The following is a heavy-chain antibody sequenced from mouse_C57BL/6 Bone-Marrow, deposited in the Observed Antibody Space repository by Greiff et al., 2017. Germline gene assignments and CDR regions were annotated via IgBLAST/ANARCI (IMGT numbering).Heavy chain of an antibody. CDR2: IYPYNGVS. CDR3: ARSPIIYYYGSSYDDMDY. Sequence: VQLQQSGPELVKPGASVKISCKASGYSFTGYYMHWVKQSHGNILAWIGYIYPYNGVSSYNQKFKGKATLTVDKSSSTSYMELRSLTSEDSAVYYCARSPIIYYYGSSYDDMDYWGQGTSVTVSS. CDR1: GYSFTGYY. J-gene: IGHJ4*01. D-gene: IGHD1-1*01. V-gene: IGHV1-31*01.